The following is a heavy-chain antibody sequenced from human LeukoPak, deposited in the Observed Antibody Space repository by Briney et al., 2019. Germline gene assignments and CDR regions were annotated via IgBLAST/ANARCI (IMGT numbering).Heavy chain of an antibody. D-gene: IGHD6-19*01. CDR1: GGSISSSSYY. CDR3: ARHRHFSYSSGWPRTDY. Sequence: SETLSLTCTVSGGSISSSSYYWGWIRQPPGKGLEWIGSIYYSGSTYYNPSLKSRVTISVDTSKNQFSLKLSSVTAADTAVYYCARHRHFSYSSGWPRTDYWGQGTLVTVSS. CDR2: IYYSGST. J-gene: IGHJ4*02. V-gene: IGHV4-39*01.